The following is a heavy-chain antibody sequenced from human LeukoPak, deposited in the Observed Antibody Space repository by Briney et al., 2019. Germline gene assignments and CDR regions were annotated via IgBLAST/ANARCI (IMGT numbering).Heavy chain of an antibody. D-gene: IGHD3-10*01. CDR2: ISYSSAYI. V-gene: IGHV3-21*01. CDR1: GFSFSSYS. Sequence: GGSLTLSCAASGFSFSSYSMNWVRQAPGKGLEWVSSISYSSAYIYYIDSVKGRFTISRDDAKNSLYLQMNSLGAEDTAVYYCASGIYYASVHTWSPVWGQGILVTVSS. CDR3: ASGIYYASVHTWSPV. J-gene: IGHJ4*02.